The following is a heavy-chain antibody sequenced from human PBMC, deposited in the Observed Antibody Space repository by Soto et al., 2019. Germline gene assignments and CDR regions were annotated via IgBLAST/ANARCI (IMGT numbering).Heavy chain of an antibody. Sequence: SETLSLTCAVYGGSFSGYYWSWIRQPPGKGLEWIGNIYYDGSIYYNPSLSSRVTISVDTSKNQFSLELTSVTAADTAVYYCAGRPLNHYLLKPPDFGLDVCGQGTTVTVSS. J-gene: IGHJ6*02. CDR2: IYYDGSI. D-gene: IGHD3-3*01. CDR3: AGRPLNHYLLKPPDFGLDV. V-gene: IGHV4-34*01. CDR1: GGSFSGYY.